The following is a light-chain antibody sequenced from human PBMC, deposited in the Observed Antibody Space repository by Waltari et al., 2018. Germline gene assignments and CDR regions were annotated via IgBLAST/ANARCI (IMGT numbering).Light chain of an antibody. J-gene: IGKJ1*01. V-gene: IGKV3-15*01. CDR2: GAS. CDR1: QSVSSN. CDR3: QQYSNWGT. Sequence: EIVMTQSPATLSVSPGERATLSCRASQSVSSNLAWYQPRPGQAPRPLIYGASTRATGIPARFSGSGSGTEFTLTISSLQSEDFAVYFCQQYSNWGTFGQGTKVEFK.